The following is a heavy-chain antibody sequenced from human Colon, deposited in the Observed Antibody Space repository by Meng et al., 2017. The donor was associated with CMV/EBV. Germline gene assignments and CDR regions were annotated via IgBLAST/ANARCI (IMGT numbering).Heavy chain of an antibody. D-gene: IGHD4-11*01. CDR3: AKDDSNYGYYYGMGV. CDR2: IYSGGSST. V-gene: IGHV3-23*03. J-gene: IGHJ6*02. CDR1: GFTFSSYA. Sequence: GESLKISCAASGFTFSSYAMSWVRQAPGKGLEWVSVIYSGGSSTYYADSVKGRFTISRDNSKNTLYLQMNSLRAEDTAVYYCAKDDSNYGYYYGMGVWGQGTTVTVSS.